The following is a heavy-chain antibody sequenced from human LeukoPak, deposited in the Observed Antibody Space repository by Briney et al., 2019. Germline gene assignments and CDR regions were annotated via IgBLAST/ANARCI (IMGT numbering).Heavy chain of an antibody. V-gene: IGHV3-7*04. CDR3: ARGDAFWGDH. D-gene: IGHD3-16*01. CDR1: GFSFTNFW. J-gene: IGHJ4*02. Sequence: GGSLRLSCAVSGFSFTNFWMSWVRQAPGRGLEWVANIHPEGNEKYHVESVKGRFTISRDNTKNLLFLQLNGLRVEDTAVYYCARGDAFWGDHWSQGTLVTVPS. CDR2: IHPEGNEK.